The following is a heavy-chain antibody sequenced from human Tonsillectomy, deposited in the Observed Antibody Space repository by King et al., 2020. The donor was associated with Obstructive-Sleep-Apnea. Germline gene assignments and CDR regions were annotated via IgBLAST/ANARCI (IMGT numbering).Heavy chain of an antibody. CDR3: ARGSNYAFDY. CDR1: GYTFTNYA. J-gene: IGHJ4*02. Sequence: QLVQSGPEVKEPGASVKISCKASGYTFTNYAMDWVRQAPGQGPEWMGWISAGNGNAGYSQNFQGRVTITRDTSASTAYMELSSLTSEDAAVYYCARGSNYAFDYWGQGTLVTVPS. D-gene: IGHD1-1*01. CDR2: ISAGNGNA. V-gene: IGHV1-3*01.